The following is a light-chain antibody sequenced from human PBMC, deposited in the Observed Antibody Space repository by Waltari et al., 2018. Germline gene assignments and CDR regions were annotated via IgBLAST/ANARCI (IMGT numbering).Light chain of an antibody. CDR1: QTGLDSSNNRNY. Sequence: DIVMTQSPDSLAVSLGERATINCKSSQTGLDSSNNRNYLAWYQQKPGQPPNLLIYWASSRESGVPDRFSGSGSGTDFTLTITSLQAEDVAVYYCQQYYSPPPLFTFGPGTKVDIK. J-gene: IGKJ3*01. CDR2: WAS. CDR3: QQYYSPPPLFT. V-gene: IGKV4-1*01.